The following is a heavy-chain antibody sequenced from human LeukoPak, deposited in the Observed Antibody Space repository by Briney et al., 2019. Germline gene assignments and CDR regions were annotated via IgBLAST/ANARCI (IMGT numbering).Heavy chain of an antibody. CDR2: ISSSGDRT. Sequence: PGGSLRLSCAASGFTFSNYGMSWVRQAPGRGPEWVSAISSSGDRTYYADSVKGRFTISRDNSKNTLYLQMNSLRAEDTAIYYCAKDVDYGDYVVYWGQGTLVTVSS. CDR1: GFTFSNYG. V-gene: IGHV3-23*01. CDR3: AKDVDYGDYVVY. J-gene: IGHJ4*02. D-gene: IGHD4-17*01.